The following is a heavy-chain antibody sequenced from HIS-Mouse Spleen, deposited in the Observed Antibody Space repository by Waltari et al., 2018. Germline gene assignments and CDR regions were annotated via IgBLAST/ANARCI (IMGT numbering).Heavy chain of an antibody. D-gene: IGHD1-7*01. CDR3: AGYNWNYGTDY. Sequence: QVQLQQWGAGLLKPSETLSLTCAVYGGSFSGYYWSWIRQPPGKGLEWIGEINHSGSTNYTPSLKSRVTISVDTSKNQFSLKLSSVTAADTAVYYCAGYNWNYGTDYWGQGTLVTVSS. CDR2: INHSGST. V-gene: IGHV4-34*01. J-gene: IGHJ4*02. CDR1: GGSFSGYY.